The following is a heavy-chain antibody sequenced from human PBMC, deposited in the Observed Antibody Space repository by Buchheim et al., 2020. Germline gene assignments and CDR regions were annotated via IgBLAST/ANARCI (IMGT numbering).Heavy chain of an antibody. J-gene: IGHJ4*02. Sequence: QVQLVESGGGVVQPGRSLRLSCAASGFTFKNYGMHWVRQAPGKGLEWVAVISYDGSNKYYADSVKGRFTISRDNSKNTLYLQMNSLGAEDTAVYYCARPLTGTGVAFDYWGQGTL. CDR2: ISYDGSNK. V-gene: IGHV3-30*19. D-gene: IGHD1-20*01. CDR1: GFTFKNYG. CDR3: ARPLTGTGVAFDY.